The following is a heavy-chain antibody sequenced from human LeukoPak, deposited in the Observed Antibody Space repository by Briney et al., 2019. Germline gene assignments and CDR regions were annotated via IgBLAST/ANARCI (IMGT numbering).Heavy chain of an antibody. CDR3: ARGGFSAYDPVDELELFDY. CDR2: IYYSGST. D-gene: IGHD5-12*01. J-gene: IGHJ4*02. CDR1: GGSISSSSYY. V-gene: IGHV4-39*01. Sequence: SETLSLTCTVSGGSISSSSYYWGWIRQPPGKGLEWIGSIYYSGSTYYNPSLKSRVTISVDTSKNQFSLKLSSVTAADTAVYYCARGGFSAYDPVDELELFDYWGQGTLVTVSS.